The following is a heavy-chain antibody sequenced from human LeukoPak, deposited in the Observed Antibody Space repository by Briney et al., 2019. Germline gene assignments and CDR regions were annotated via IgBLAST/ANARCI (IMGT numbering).Heavy chain of an antibody. J-gene: IGHJ6*03. Sequence: PGGSLRLSCAASGFTFSSYAMSWVRQAPGKGLEWVSAISASGASTYYTDSVKGRFTISRDNSKNTLYLQMNSLRAEDTAIYYCARVRSQPVADTYYYYMDVWGKGTPVTVSS. V-gene: IGHV3-23*01. CDR3: ARVRSQPVADTYYYYMDV. D-gene: IGHD6-19*01. CDR2: ISASGAST. CDR1: GFTFSSYA.